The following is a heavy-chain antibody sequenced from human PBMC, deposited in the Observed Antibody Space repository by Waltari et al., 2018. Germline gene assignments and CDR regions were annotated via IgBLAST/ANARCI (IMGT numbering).Heavy chain of an antibody. CDR1: GYTFTGYY. CDR3: ARYSSSWYTPVHNFDY. V-gene: IGHV1-2*02. CDR2: INPNSGGT. J-gene: IGHJ4*02. D-gene: IGHD6-13*01. Sequence: QVQLVQSGAEVKKPGASVKVSCKASGYTFTGYYMHWVRQAPGQGLEWMGWINPNSGGTNDAQKFQGRVTMTRDTSISTAYMELSRLRSDDTAVYYCARYSSSWYTPVHNFDYWGQGTLVTVSS.